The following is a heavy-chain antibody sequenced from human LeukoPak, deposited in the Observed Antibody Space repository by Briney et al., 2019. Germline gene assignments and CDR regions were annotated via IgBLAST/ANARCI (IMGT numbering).Heavy chain of an antibody. Sequence: GGSPRLSCVASGFTFSSYWMTWVRQAPGKGLEWLANIKEDGSIQYYLDSVRGRFTISRDNAKTSVYLQLNSLRADDTAVYYCARDVWTGVAVSDYWGQGTLVTVSS. V-gene: IGHV3-7*01. CDR2: IKEDGSIQ. D-gene: IGHD6-19*01. CDR3: ARDVWTGVAVSDY. CDR1: GFTFSSYW. J-gene: IGHJ4*02.